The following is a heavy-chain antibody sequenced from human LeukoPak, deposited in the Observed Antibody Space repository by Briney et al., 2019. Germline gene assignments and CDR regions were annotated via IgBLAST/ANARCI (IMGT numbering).Heavy chain of an antibody. CDR1: GFTVRRYW. D-gene: IGHD6-13*01. Sequence: SGGSLRLSCAASGFTVRRYWLSWLRQDPRKELEGVANIKEDAGEIYYVDSVKGRFTISRDNAKNSVYLQMDSLRAEDTAVYYCAKLEQQHYYFDYWGQGTLVTVSS. CDR2: IKEDAGEI. V-gene: IGHV3-7*01. CDR3: AKLEQQHYYFDY. J-gene: IGHJ4*02.